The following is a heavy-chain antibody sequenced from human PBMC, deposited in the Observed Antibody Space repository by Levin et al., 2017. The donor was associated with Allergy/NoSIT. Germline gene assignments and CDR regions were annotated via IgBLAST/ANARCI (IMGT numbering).Heavy chain of an antibody. CDR2: IVHDGSRK. CDR3: ARDVLTATGPLKFDD. V-gene: IGHV3-33*08. D-gene: IGHD3-9*01. J-gene: IGHJ4*02. CDR1: GFTFSSSA. Sequence: LSLTCVDSGFTFSSSAMHWVRQAPGKGLEWVAVIVHDGSRKFYADSVKGRFTISRDNSKNTLFLQMNSLRAEDTAVYYCARDVLTATGPLKFDDWGQGTLVTVSS.